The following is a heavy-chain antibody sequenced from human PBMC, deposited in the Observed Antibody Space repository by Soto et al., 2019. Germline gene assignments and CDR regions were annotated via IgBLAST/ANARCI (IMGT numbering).Heavy chain of an antibody. CDR3: AKGSLNYDSSGYYPSIDY. Sequence: GGSLRLSCAASGFTFSSYGMHWVRQAPGKGLEWVAVISYDGSNKYYADSVKGRFTISRDNSKNTLYLQMNSLRAEDTAVYYCAKGSLNYDSSGYYPSIDYWGQGTLVTVSS. CDR1: GFTFSSYG. CDR2: ISYDGSNK. V-gene: IGHV3-30*18. J-gene: IGHJ4*02. D-gene: IGHD3-22*01.